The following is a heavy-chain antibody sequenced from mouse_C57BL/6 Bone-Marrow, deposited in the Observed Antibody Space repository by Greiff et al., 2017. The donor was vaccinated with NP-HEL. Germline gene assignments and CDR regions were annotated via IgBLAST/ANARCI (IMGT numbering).Heavy chain of an antibody. CDR1: GYTFTDYY. V-gene: IGHV1-19*01. D-gene: IGHD2-4*01. J-gene: IGHJ1*03. CDR2: INPYNGGT. CDR3: AIELRPWYFDV. Sequence: EVQLQQSGPVLVKPGASVKMSCKASGYTFTDYYMNWVKQSHGKSLEWIGVINPYNGGTSYNQKFKGKATLTVDKSSSTAYMELNSLTSEDSAVYYCAIELRPWYFDVWGTGTTVTVSS.